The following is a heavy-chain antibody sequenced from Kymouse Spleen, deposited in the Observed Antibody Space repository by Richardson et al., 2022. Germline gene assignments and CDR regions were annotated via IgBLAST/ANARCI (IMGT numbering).Heavy chain of an antibody. CDR2: ISGSGGST. D-gene: IGHD3-10*01. J-gene: IGHJ5*02. V-gene: IGHV3-23*04. CDR3: AKDRGVRGVIPNWFDP. CDR1: GFTFSSYA. Sequence: EVQLVESGGGLVQPGGSLRLSCAASGFTFSSYAMSWVRQAPGKGLEWVSAISGSGGSTYYADSVKGRFTISRDNSKNTLYLQMNSLRAEDTAVYYCAKDRGVRGVIPNWFDPWGQGTLVTVSS.